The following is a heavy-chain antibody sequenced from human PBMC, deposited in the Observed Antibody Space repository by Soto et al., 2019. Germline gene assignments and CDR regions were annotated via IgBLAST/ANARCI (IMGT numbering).Heavy chain of an antibody. CDR1: GYRLAGLS. CDR3: ATRGLDY. V-gene: IGHV1-24*01. Sequence: SVKVYWKVAGYRLAGLSMHWVRQAPGKGLEWMGGFDPEDGETIYAQKFQGRVTMTEDTSTDTAYMELSSLRSEDTAVYYCATRGLDYWGQGTLVTVSS. CDR2: FDPEDGET. J-gene: IGHJ4*02.